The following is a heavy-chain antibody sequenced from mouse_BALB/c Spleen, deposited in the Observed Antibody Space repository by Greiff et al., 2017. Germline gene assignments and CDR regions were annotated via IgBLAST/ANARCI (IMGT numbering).Heavy chain of an antibody. Sequence: DVKLVESGGDLVKPGGSLKLSCAASGFTFSSYGMSWVRQTPDKRLEWVATISSGGSYTYYPDSVKGRFTISRDNAKNTLYLQMSSLKSEDTAMYYCARERERILGMDYWGQGTSVTVSS. CDR3: ARERERILGMDY. V-gene: IGHV5-6*02. J-gene: IGHJ4*01. CDR2: ISSGGSYT. CDR1: GFTFSSYG.